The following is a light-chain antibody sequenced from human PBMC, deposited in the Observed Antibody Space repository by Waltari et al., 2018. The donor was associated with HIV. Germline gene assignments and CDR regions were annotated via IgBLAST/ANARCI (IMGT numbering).Light chain of an antibody. CDR1: SSNIGSNT. J-gene: IGLJ3*02. V-gene: IGLV1-44*01. CDR2: SNN. CDR3: AAWDDSLNGV. Sequence: QSVLTQPPSASGTPGQRVTISCSGSSSNIGSNTVNWYQQLPGTAPKLLIYSNNHRPSGVPDRFSGSKSGTSASRAISGLQSEDEADYYCAAWDDSLNGVFGGGTKLTVL.